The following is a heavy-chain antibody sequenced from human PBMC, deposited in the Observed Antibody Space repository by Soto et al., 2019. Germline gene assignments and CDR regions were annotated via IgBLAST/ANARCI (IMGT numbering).Heavy chain of an antibody. J-gene: IGHJ4*02. D-gene: IGHD1-26*01. Sequence: ETLSLSCAASGFTFSSYAMSWVRQAPGKGLEWVSAISGSGGSTYYADSVKGRFTISRDNSKNTLYLQMNSLRAEDTAVYYCAKDRSGSYLSAFDYWGQGTLVTVSS. CDR3: AKDRSGSYLSAFDY. CDR2: ISGSGGST. CDR1: GFTFSSYA. V-gene: IGHV3-23*01.